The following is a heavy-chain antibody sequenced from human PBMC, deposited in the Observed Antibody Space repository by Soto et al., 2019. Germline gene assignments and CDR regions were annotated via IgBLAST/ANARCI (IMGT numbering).Heavy chain of an antibody. Sequence: QVQVVESGGGVVQPGRSLRLSCAASGFTFRSYAIHWVRQAPGKGLEWVAVISRDGSNKYYVDSVKGRFTISRDNSKDTVYLQMTSLRDEDSAMFYCARSRSGAVADSFDFWGQGTLVTVSS. V-gene: IGHV3-30*04. J-gene: IGHJ4*02. D-gene: IGHD3-10*01. CDR1: GFTFRSYA. CDR2: ISRDGSNK. CDR3: ARSRSGAVADSFDF.